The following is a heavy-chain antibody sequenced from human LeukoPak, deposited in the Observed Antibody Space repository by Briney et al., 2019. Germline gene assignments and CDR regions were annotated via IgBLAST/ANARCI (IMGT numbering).Heavy chain of an antibody. CDR1: GFTFSSYS. J-gene: IGHJ6*03. Sequence: GGSLRLSCTASGFTFSSYSMNWVRQAPGKGLEWVSSISTSSSYIYYADSVKGRFTISRDNAKNSLYLQMNSLRVEDTAVYYCAKSMLRGYYYMDVWGKGTTVIISS. V-gene: IGHV3-21*01. CDR3: AKSMLRGYYYMDV. CDR2: ISTSSSYI. D-gene: IGHD3-10*01.